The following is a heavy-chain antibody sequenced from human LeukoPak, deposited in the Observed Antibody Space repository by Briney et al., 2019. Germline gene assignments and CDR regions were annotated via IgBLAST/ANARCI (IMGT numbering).Heavy chain of an antibody. D-gene: IGHD6-19*01. CDR3: AKGRSGWYEGLDD. CDR2: ISHGGDSA. J-gene: IGHJ4*02. CDR1: GFTFSTYA. Sequence: GGSLRLSCTASGFTFSTYAMTWVRQAPGKGLEWVSVISHGGDSAWYADSVTGRFTISRDNSKSTLFLQMNSLRADDTAIYYCAKGRSGWYEGLDDWGQGILVTVSS. V-gene: IGHV3-23*01.